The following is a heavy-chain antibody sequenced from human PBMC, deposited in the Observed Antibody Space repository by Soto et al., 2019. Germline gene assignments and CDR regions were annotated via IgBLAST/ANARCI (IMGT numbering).Heavy chain of an antibody. CDR1: GYTFTSYA. D-gene: IGHD2-2*01. CDR2: INAGNGNT. J-gene: IGHJ4*02. Sequence: ASVKVSCKASGYTFTSYAMHWVRQAPGQRLEWMGWINAGNGNTKYSQKFQGRVTITRDTSASTSYMELSSLRSEDTAVYYCARAWVVVVPAAPHPLFDYWGQGTLVTVSS. V-gene: IGHV1-3*01. CDR3: ARAWVVVVPAAPHPLFDY.